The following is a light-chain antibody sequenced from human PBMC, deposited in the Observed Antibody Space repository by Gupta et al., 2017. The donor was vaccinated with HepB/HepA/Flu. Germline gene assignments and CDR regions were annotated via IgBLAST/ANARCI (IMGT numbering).Light chain of an antibody. CDR2: YAS. CDR1: QSIGTS. J-gene: IGKJ1*01. Sequence: EIVLTQSPDFQSVTPQEKVTITCRASQSIGTSLHWYQQKPDQSPKLLIKYASQSVSGVPSRFSGSGSGTDFTLTINSLEAEDAATYYCQQCRGLPQTFGQGTKVEIK. V-gene: IGKV6-21*01. CDR3: QQCRGLPQT.